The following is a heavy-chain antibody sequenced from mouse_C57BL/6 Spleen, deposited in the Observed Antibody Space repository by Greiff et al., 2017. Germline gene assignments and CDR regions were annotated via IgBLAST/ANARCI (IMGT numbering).Heavy chain of an antibody. V-gene: IGHV1-52*01. CDR1: GYTFTSYW. Sequence: QVQLQQPGAELVRPGSSVKLSCKASGYTFTSYWMHWVKQRPIQGLEWIGNIDPSDSETHYNQKFKDKDTLTVDKSSSTAYMQLSSLTSEDSAVXYCARYERHHSNFIYYYAMDYWGQGTSVTVSS. CDR3: ARYERHHSNFIYYYAMDY. D-gene: IGHD2-5*01. CDR2: IDPSDSET. J-gene: IGHJ4*01.